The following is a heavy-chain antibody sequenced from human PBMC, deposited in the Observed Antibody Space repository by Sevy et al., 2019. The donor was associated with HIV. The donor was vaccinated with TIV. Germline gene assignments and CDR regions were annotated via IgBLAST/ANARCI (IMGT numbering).Heavy chain of an antibody. J-gene: IGHJ4*02. D-gene: IGHD4-17*01. V-gene: IGHV3-23*01. Sequence: GGSLRLSCAASGFTLGSYTMNWVRQAPGKGLEWVASISATGGSTYYADSVKGRFTISRDIAKNTLHLQMNSLRAEDTAVYYCARDLEFYDYGDYGPAFMPDYWGQGTLVTVSS. CDR3: ARDLEFYDYGDYGPAFMPDY. CDR1: GFTLGSYT. CDR2: ISATGGST.